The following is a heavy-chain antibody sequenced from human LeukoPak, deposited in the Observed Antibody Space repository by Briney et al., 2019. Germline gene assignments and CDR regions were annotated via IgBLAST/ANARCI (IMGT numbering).Heavy chain of an antibody. CDR1: GFTFSSYG. J-gene: IGHJ4*02. CDR3: AKDLGFWSGYPAQDYFDY. V-gene: IGHV3-30*02. D-gene: IGHD3-3*01. CDR2: IRYDGSNK. Sequence: GGSLRLSCAASGFTFSSYGMHWVRQAPGKGLEWVAFIRYDGSNKYYADSVKGRFTISRDNSKNTLYLQMNSLRAEDTAVYYCAKDLGFWSGYPAQDYFDYWGQGTLVTVSS.